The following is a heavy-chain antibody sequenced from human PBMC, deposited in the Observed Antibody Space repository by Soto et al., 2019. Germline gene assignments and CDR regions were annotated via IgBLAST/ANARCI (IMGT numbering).Heavy chain of an antibody. D-gene: IGHD3-16*02. Sequence: PSETLSLTCTVSGGSISSGGYYWSWIRQHPGKGLEWIGYIYYSGSTYYNPSLKSRVTISVDTSKNQFSLKLSSVTAADTAVYYCARDTTHQSYRYYYYGVDVWGQGTTVTVSS. CDR1: GGSISSGGYY. J-gene: IGHJ6*02. CDR2: IYYSGST. V-gene: IGHV4-31*03. CDR3: ARDTTHQSYRYYYYGVDV.